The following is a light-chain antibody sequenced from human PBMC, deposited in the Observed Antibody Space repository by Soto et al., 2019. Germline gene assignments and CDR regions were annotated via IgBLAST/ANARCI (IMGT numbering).Light chain of an antibody. CDR2: GAS. CDR1: QSVSSSY. Sequence: ESLLTQSPGTLSLSPGERATLSCRASQSVSSSYLAWYQQKLGQASRLLIYGASSRATGIPDRFSGSGSGTDFTLTISRLEPEDFAVYFCQHYGTFGQGTKVDIK. CDR3: QHYGT. V-gene: IGKV3-20*01. J-gene: IGKJ1*01.